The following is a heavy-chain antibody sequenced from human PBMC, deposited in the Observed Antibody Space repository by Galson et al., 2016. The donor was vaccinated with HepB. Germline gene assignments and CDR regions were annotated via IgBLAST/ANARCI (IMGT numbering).Heavy chain of an antibody. D-gene: IGHD2-21*02. V-gene: IGHV2-5*02. Sequence: PALVKPTQTLTLTCTFSGFSLSTSGVGVGWIRQPPGKALEWLALIYWDDDKRYSPSLKSSLTITKDTSKNQVVLTMTNMDPVDTATYYCARRLLPYCSGDCYSGWFDPWGQGTLVTVSS. CDR1: GFSLSTSGVG. CDR2: IYWDDDK. CDR3: ARRLLPYCSGDCYSGWFDP. J-gene: IGHJ5*02.